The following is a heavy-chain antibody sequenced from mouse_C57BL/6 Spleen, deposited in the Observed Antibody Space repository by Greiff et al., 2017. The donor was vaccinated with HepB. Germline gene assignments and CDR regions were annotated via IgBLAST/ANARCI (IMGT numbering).Heavy chain of an antibody. CDR3: ARYYGSSFYAIDY. J-gene: IGHJ4*01. V-gene: IGHV1-53*01. Sequence: QVQLQQPGPELVKPGASVKLSCKASGYTFTSYWMHWVKQRPGQGLEWIGNINPSNGGTNYNEKFKSKATLTVDKSSSTAYMQLSSLTSEDSSVYYCARYYGSSFYAIDYWGQGTSVTVSS. CDR1: GYTFTSYW. D-gene: IGHD1-1*01. CDR2: INPSNGGT.